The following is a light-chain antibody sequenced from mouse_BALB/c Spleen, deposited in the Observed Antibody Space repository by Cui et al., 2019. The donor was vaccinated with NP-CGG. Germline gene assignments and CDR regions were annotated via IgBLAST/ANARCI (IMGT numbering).Light chain of an antibody. J-gene: IGLJ1*01. CDR3: ALWHSNHWV. CDR1: SGAVTTSNY. CDR2: GTN. V-gene: IGLV1*01. Sequence: QALLRHQSSLTTSPGETVTLTCRSSSGAVTTSNYANWVQEKPDHLFTGLIGGTNNRVPGVPARFSGSLIGDKAALTITGAQTEDEAIYFCALWHSNHWVFGGGTKLTVL.